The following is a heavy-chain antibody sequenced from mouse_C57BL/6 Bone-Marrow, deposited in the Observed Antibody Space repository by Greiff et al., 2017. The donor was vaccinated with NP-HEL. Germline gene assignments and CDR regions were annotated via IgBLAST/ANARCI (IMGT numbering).Heavy chain of an antibody. CDR1: GFTFSSYG. Sequence: EVQGVESGGDLVKPGGSLKLSCAASGFTFSSYGMSWVRQTPDKRLEWVATISSGGSYTYYPDSVKGRFTIARDNAKNTLYLQMSSLKSEDTAMYYCARHSARYFDVWSTGTTVTVSS. CDR2: ISSGGSYT. CDR3: ARHSARYFDV. J-gene: IGHJ1*03. V-gene: IGHV5-6*01.